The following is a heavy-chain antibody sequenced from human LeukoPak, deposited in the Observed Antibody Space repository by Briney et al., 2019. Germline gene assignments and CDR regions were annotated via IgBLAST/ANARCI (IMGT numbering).Heavy chain of an antibody. CDR2: INHSGST. J-gene: IGHJ4*02. V-gene: IGHV4-34*01. Sequence: SETLSLTCAVYGGSFSGYYWSWIRQPPGKGLEWIGEINHSGSTNYNPSLKSRVTISVDTSKNQFSLKLSSVTAADTAVYYCARLPRSSTKGGKIAGYWGQGTLVTVSS. CDR1: GGSFSGYY. CDR3: ARLPRSSTKGGKIAGY. D-gene: IGHD2-2*01.